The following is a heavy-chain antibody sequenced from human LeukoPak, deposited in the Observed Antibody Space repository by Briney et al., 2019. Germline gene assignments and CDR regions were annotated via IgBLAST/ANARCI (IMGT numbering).Heavy chain of an antibody. D-gene: IGHD5-18*01. J-gene: IGHJ4*02. V-gene: IGHV4-31*03. CDR2: IYYNGIT. Sequence: PSETLSLTCTVSGGSISSASHYWSWVRQHPGKGLEWIGHIYYNGITYYNPSLKSRVTISVDKSKNQFSLKLTSVTAADTAVYYCARDQGYSYGYFDFWGQGTLVTVSS. CDR1: GGSISSASHY. CDR3: ARDQGYSYGYFDF.